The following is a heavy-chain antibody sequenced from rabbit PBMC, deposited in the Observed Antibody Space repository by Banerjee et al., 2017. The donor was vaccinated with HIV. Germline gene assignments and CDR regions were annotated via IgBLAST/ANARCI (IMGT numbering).Heavy chain of an antibody. CDR3: ARHSSEPGLNYFNL. CDR2: ISTGDNA. D-gene: IGHD1-1*01. V-gene: IGHV1S17*01. J-gene: IGHJ4*01. CDR1: GIDFSSYN. Sequence: QEQLKETGGGLVQPGGSLTLSCTASGIDFSSYNMGWVRQAPGKGLEYIGWISTGDNAYYASWVNGRFTISKTSSTTVTLQMTSLTAADTATYFCARHSSEPGLNYFNLWGPGTLVTVS.